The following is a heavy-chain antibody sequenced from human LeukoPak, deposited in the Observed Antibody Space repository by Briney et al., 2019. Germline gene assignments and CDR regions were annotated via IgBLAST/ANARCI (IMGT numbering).Heavy chain of an antibody. D-gene: IGHD2-15*01. CDR2: IIDVGDK. CDR1: GFIVSEHA. CDR3: AKDYCRGGNCPLPFFDS. Sequence: PGGSLRLSCEVSGFIVSEHALSWVRQAPGEGLEWVSGIIDVGDKYYADSVKGRFTISRDRSKNTVYLQMNSLRAEDTATYYCAKDYCRGGNCPLPFFDSWGQGTLVTVSS. V-gene: IGHV3-23*01. J-gene: IGHJ4*02.